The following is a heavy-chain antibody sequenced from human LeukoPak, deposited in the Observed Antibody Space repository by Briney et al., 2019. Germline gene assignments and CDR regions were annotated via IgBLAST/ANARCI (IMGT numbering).Heavy chain of an antibody. J-gene: IGHJ5*02. D-gene: IGHD2-2*01. CDR2: ISYDGSNK. V-gene: IGHV3-30-3*01. CDR1: GFTFSSYA. Sequence: GGSLRLSCAASGFTFSSYAMHWVRQAPGKGLEWVAVISYDGSNKYYADSVKGRFTISRDNSKNTLYLQMNSLRAEDTAVYYCARGFYRRWYQLLVPPNWFDPWGQGTLVTASS. CDR3: ARGFYRRWYQLLVPPNWFDP.